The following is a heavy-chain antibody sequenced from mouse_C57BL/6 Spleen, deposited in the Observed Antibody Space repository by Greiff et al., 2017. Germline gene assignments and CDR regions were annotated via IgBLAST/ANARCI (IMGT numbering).Heavy chain of an antibody. D-gene: IGHD1-1*01. CDR1: GYTFTSYT. V-gene: IGHV1-4*01. Sequence: VQLVESGAELARPGASVKMSCKASGYTFTSYTMHWVKQRPGQGLEWIGYINPSSGYTKYNQKFKDKATLTADKSSSTAYMQLSSLTAEDSAVYYCARGTTGGGLGMDYWGQGTSVTVSS. J-gene: IGHJ4*01. CDR3: ARGTTGGGLGMDY. CDR2: INPSSGYT.